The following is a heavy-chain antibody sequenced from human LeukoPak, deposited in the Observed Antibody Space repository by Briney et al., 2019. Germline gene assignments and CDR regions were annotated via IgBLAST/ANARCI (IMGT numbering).Heavy chain of an antibody. CDR3: ARDLGEMATPNYYYYYMDV. Sequence: AVKVSCKASGSTFSSYAISWVRQAPGQGLEWMGRIIPIFGTANYAQKFQGRVTITTDESTSTAYMELSSLRSEDTAVYYCARDLGEMATPNYYYYYMDVWGKGTTVTVSS. CDR2: IIPIFGTA. J-gene: IGHJ6*03. D-gene: IGHD5-24*01. CDR1: GSTFSSYA. V-gene: IGHV1-69*05.